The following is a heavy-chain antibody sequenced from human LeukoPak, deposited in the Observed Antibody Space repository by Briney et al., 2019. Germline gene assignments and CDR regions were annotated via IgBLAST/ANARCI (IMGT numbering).Heavy chain of an antibody. CDR3: AKRFGGSGSFDY. CDR1: GFTFSSYG. V-gene: IGHV3-30*02. D-gene: IGHD3-16*01. CDR2: IRYDGSNK. Sequence: PGGSQRLSCAASGFTFSSYGMHWVRQAPGKGLEWVAFIRYDGSNKYYADSVMSRFTISRENSKNTLYLQMHSLRTEDTAVYYCAKRFGGSGSFDYWGQGTLVTVSS. J-gene: IGHJ4*02.